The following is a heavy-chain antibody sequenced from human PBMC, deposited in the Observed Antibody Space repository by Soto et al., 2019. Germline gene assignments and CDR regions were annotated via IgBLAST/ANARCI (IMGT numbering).Heavy chain of an antibody. CDR2: INPNSGGT. J-gene: IGHJ6*02. Sequence: GASVKVSCKASGYTFTGYYMHWVRQAPGQGLEWMGWINPNSGGTNYAQKFQGWVTMTRGTSISTAYMELSRLRSDDTAVYYCARDKATVVTPHYYYGMDVWGQGTTVTVSS. CDR1: GYTFTGYY. D-gene: IGHD4-17*01. CDR3: ARDKATVVTPHYYYGMDV. V-gene: IGHV1-2*04.